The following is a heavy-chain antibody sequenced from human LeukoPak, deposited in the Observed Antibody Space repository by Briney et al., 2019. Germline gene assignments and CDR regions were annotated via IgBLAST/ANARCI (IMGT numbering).Heavy chain of an antibody. CDR1: GFTFSSYA. CDR2: ISGSGGST. CDR3: AKDFSYYYDSSGSHLDY. D-gene: IGHD3-22*01. Sequence: GGSLRLSCAASGFTFSSYAMSWVRQAPGKGLEWVSAISGSGGSTYYADSVKGRFTISRDNSKNTLYLQMNSLRAEDTAVYYCAKDFSYYYDSSGSHLDYWDQGTLVTVSS. V-gene: IGHV3-23*01. J-gene: IGHJ4*02.